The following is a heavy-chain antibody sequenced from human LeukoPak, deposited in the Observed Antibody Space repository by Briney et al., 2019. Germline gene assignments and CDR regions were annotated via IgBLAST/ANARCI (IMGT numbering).Heavy chain of an antibody. CDR3: ARRGEYNWNYFAF. V-gene: IGHV4-39*02. CDR1: GGSFSSSGYY. J-gene: IGHJ4*02. Sequence: SETLSLTCAVSGGSFSSSGYYWSWIRQPPGKGLEWIGSIYYSGTTYYNASLKSRVTTSVDASKNHFSLKLSSVTAADTAVYYCARRGEYNWNYFAFWGQGILVTVSS. CDR2: IYYSGTT. D-gene: IGHD1-20*01.